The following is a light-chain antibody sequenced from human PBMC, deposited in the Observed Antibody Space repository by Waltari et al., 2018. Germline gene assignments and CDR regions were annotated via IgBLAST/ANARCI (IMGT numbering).Light chain of an antibody. V-gene: IGLV3-19*01. CDR2: GKN. J-gene: IGLJ1*01. Sequence: SSELTQDPAVSVALGQTVRITCQGDSLRSYYASWYQRKPGQAPVLVIYGKNNRPSGFPDRFSGSSSGDTASLTITGAQAEDEADYYCNSRDSSGNLYVFGTGTKVTVL. CDR3: NSRDSSGNLYV. CDR1: SLRSYY.